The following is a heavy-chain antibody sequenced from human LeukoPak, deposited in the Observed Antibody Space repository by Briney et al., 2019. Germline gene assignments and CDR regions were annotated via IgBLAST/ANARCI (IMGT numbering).Heavy chain of an antibody. Sequence: ASVKVSCKASGYTFTSYDINWVRQATGQGLEWMGWMNPNSGNTGYAQKFQGRVTVTRDTSTSTVHMELSGLRSEDTAVYYCARDQEAFDYWGQGTLVTVSS. CDR3: ARDQEAFDY. CDR2: MNPNSGNT. V-gene: IGHV1-8*01. CDR1: GYTFTSYD. J-gene: IGHJ4*02.